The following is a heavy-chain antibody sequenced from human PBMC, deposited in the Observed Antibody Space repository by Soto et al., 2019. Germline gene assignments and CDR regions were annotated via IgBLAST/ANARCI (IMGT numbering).Heavy chain of an antibody. D-gene: IGHD3-10*02. Sequence: QVQLVQSGAEVKRPGSSVKVSCKASGDTFSFYSINWVRQAPGLGLEWMGRVNPILSLSNYAPRFQGRVMSAGDTHTTPAYTVVSSLGTQHPAISYGATMYMSGYMAFDHWRAGAQVIVSS. CDR3: ATMYMSGYMAFDH. V-gene: IGHV1-69*02. CDR2: VNPILSLS. J-gene: IGHJ4*02. CDR1: GDTFSFYS.